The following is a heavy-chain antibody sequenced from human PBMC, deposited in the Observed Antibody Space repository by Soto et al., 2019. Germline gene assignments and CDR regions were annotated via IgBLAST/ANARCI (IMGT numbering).Heavy chain of an antibody. V-gene: IGHV3-33*08. CDR1: GFTFSTYA. J-gene: IGHJ4*02. D-gene: IGHD3-22*01. CDR3: ARGPDYDISGYYYF. Sequence: GGSLRLSCAASGFTFSTYAMHWVRQAPGKGLEWVAVIWYDGSNKYYADSVKGRFTISRDNSKNTLYLQMNSLRAEDTAVYYCARGPDYDISGYYYFWGQGTLVTVSS. CDR2: IWYDGSNK.